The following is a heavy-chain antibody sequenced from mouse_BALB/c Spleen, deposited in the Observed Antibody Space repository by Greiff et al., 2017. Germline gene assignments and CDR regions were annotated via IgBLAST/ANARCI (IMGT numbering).Heavy chain of an antibody. CDR3: ASFDYGYFDV. CDR2: ISYDGSN. Sequence: EVQLQESGPGLVKPSQSLSLTCSVTGYSITSGYYWNWIRQFPGNKLEWMGYISYDGSNNYNPSLKNRISITRDTSKNQFFLKLNSVTTEDTATYDCASFDYGYFDVWGAGTTVTVSS. J-gene: IGHJ1*01. CDR1: GYSITSGYY. V-gene: IGHV3-6*02.